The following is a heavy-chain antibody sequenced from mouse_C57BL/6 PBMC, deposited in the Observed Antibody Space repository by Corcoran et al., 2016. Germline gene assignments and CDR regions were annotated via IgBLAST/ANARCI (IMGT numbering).Heavy chain of an antibody. J-gene: IGHJ2*01. CDR1: GYTFTDYN. D-gene: IGHD1-1*01. Sequence: EVQLQQSGPELVKPGASVKIPCKASGYTFTDYNMDWVKQSHGKSLEWIGDINPNNGGTIYNQKFKGKATLTVDKSSSTAYMELHSLTSEDTAVYYCARRFTTVVYFDYWGQGTTLTVSS. V-gene: IGHV1-18*01. CDR3: ARRFTTVVYFDY. CDR2: INPNNGGT.